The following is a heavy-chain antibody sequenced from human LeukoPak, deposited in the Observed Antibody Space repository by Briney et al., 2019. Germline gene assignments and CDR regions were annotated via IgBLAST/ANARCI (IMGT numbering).Heavy chain of an antibody. CDR2: ISGDSRYI. CDR1: GFTFFTYS. V-gene: IGHV3-21*06. D-gene: IGHD2-8*01. Sequence: GGSLRLSCAASGFTFFTYSMNWVRQAPGKGLEWVSSISGDSRYIYYADSMKGRFTISRDNAKNSVFLQMNSLRVEDTAIYYCARGPTNGQAFDYWGQGTLVSVSS. CDR3: ARGPTNGQAFDY. J-gene: IGHJ4*02.